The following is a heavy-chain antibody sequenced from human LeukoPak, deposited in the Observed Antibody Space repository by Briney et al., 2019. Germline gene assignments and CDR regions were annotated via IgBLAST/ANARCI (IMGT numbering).Heavy chain of an antibody. Sequence: PSETLSLTCAVYGGSFSGYYWSWIREPPGKGLEWIGEINHSGSTYYNPSLKSRVTISVDTSKNQFSLQLSSVTAADTAVYYCARGVRFPTPAFDYWGQGTLVTVSS. V-gene: IGHV4-34*01. D-gene: IGHD3-3*01. CDR1: GGSFSGYY. J-gene: IGHJ4*02. CDR2: INHSGST. CDR3: ARGVRFPTPAFDY.